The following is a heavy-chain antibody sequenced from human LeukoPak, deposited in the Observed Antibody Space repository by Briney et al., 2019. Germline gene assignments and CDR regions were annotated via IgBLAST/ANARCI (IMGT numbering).Heavy chain of an antibody. CDR3: ARNAFWSGYYLNWFDP. D-gene: IGHD3-3*01. CDR2: INPNSGGT. CDR1: GYTFTGYY. Sequence: ASVKVSCKASGYTFTGYYMHWVRQAPGQGLEWMGWINPNSGGTNYAQKFQGRVTMTRDTSISTAYMELSRLRSDDTAVYYCARNAFWSGYYLNWFDPWGQGTLVTVSS. V-gene: IGHV1-2*02. J-gene: IGHJ5*02.